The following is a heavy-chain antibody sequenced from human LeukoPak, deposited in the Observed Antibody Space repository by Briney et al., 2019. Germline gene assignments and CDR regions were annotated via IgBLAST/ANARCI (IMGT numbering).Heavy chain of an antibody. D-gene: IGHD3-3*01. J-gene: IGHJ4*02. CDR2: ISYDGSEK. V-gene: IGHV3-30*18. CDR3: AKDLLAVTAPKAYFDL. CDR1: GFIFSSSG. Sequence: GGSLRLSCAVSGFIFSSSGIHWVRQAPGKGLVWVAGISYDGSEKYYAESVKGRFTISRDNPKTTVYLQMNSLKLEDTAVYYCAKDLLAVTAPKAYFDLWGQGTLVSVSS.